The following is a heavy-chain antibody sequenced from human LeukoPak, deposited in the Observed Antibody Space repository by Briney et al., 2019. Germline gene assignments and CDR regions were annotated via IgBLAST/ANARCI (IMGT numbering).Heavy chain of an antibody. D-gene: IGHD5-18*01. CDR1: GFTFSSYA. J-gene: IGHJ4*02. Sequence: PGGSLRLSCAASGFTFSSYAMSWVRQAPGKGLEWVSAISGSGGSTYYADSVKGRFTISRDNSKNTLYLQMNSLRAEDTAVYYCAKDRIQLWKGYYFDYWGQGTLVTVSS. CDR3: AKDRIQLWKGYYFDY. V-gene: IGHV3-23*01. CDR2: ISGSGGST.